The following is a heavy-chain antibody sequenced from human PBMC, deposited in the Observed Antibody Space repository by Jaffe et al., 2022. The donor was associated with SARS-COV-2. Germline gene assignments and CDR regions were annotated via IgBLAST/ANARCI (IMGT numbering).Heavy chain of an antibody. Sequence: QLQLQESGPGLVKPSETLSLTCTVSGGSISSSSYYWGWIRQPPGKGLEWIGSIYYSGSTYYNPSLKSRVTISVDTSKNQFSLKLSSVTAADTAVYYCARQIVVVTTYYFDYWGQGTLVTVSS. V-gene: IGHV4-39*01. CDR3: ARQIVVVTTYYFDY. CDR1: GGSISSSSYY. J-gene: IGHJ4*02. CDR2: IYYSGST. D-gene: IGHD2-21*02.